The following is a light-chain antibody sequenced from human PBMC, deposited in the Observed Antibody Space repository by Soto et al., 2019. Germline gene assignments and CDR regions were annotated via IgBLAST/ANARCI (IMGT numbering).Light chain of an antibody. J-gene: IGLJ1*01. CDR3: GTWDSSLSAYV. CDR1: SSNIGSNY. CDR2: DNN. Sequence: PGQKVTISCSGSSSNIGSNYVSWYQQLPGTAPKLLIYDNNKRPSGIPDRFSGSKSGTSATLGITGLQTGDEADYYCGTWDSSLSAYVLGNGTKVTV. V-gene: IGLV1-51*01.